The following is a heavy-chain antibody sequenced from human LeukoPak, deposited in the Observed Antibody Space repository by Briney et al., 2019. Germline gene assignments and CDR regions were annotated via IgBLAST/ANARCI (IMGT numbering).Heavy chain of an antibody. CDR1: GGTFSSYA. CDR2: IIPIFGTA. CDR3: ARDGSVVVSNYYYYYYMDV. D-gene: IGHD2-15*01. Sequence: SVKVSCKASGGTFSSYAISWVRQAPGQELEWMGRIIPIFGTANYAQKFQGRVTITTDESTSTAYMELSSLRSEDTAVYYCARDGSVVVSNYYYYYYMDVWGKGTTVTVSS. J-gene: IGHJ6*03. V-gene: IGHV1-69*05.